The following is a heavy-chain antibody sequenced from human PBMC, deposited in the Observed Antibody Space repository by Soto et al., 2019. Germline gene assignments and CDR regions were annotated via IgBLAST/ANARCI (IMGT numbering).Heavy chain of an antibody. D-gene: IGHD6-19*01. V-gene: IGHV4-59*01. CDR2: IYHSGST. J-gene: IGHJ4*02. CDR3: ARVRWTVAGPGHFDY. CDR1: GGSISSYY. Sequence: QVQLRESGPGLVKPSETLSLTCTVSGGSISSYYWSWIRQPPGKGLKWIGYIYHSGSTNYNPSLKSRVTISVDTSKNQFSLKLSSVTAADTAVYYCARVRWTVAGPGHFDYWGQGTLVTVSS.